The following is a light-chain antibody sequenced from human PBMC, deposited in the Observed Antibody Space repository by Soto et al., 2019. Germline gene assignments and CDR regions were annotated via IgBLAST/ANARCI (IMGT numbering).Light chain of an antibody. J-gene: IGLJ1*01. Sequence: QSALTQPASVSGSPGQSIAISCTGASSDVGDFDYVSWYQQHTGKAPKLMIYDVSNLPSGVSDRFSGSKSGNTASLTISGLQAEGEAASSCSSSTSGSLYVFGTGTKVTVL. CDR2: DVS. CDR1: SSDVGDFDY. CDR3: SSSTSGSLYV. V-gene: IGLV2-14*03.